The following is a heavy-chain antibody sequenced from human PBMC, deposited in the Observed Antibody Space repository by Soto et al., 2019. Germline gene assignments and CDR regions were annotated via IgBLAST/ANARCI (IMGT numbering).Heavy chain of an antibody. D-gene: IGHD3-22*01. V-gene: IGHV3-7*03. CDR1: GFSFSSYW. CDR3: ARGDYFDRRFDY. Sequence: GGSLRLSCAVSGFSFSSYWMSWVRQAPGKGLEWVATIKQDESEKYYVDSVKGRFTVSRGNAKNSLYLQMNSLRAEDTAVYYCARGDYFDRRFDYWGQGTLVTVSS. CDR2: IKQDESEK. J-gene: IGHJ4*02.